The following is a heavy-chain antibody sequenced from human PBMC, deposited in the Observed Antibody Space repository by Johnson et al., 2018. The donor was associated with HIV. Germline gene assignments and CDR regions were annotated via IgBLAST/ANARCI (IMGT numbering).Heavy chain of an antibody. D-gene: IGHD6-6*01. J-gene: IGHJ3*02. V-gene: IGHV3-30*04. CDR2: ISYDGSNK. Sequence: QVQLVESGGGVVQPGRSLRLSCAASGFTFSSYALHWVRQAPGKGLEWVTVISYDGSNKYYADSVKGRFTISRDNSKNTLYLQMNSRRVEDTAVDYCARVEQLGAFDIWGQGTMVTVSS. CDR1: GFTFSSYA. CDR3: ARVEQLGAFDI.